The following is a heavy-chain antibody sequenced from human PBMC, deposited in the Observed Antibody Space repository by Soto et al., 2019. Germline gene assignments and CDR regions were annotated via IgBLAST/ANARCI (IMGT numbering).Heavy chain of an antibody. D-gene: IGHD3-9*01. CDR2: ISWNSGSI. CDR3: ASGRGYDILTGYYPYFDY. V-gene: IGHV3-9*01. Sequence: GGSLRLSCAASGLTFDDYAVHWVRQAPGKDLEWVSGISWNSGSIGYADSVKGRFTISRDNAKNSLYLQMNSLRAGDTALYYCASGRGYDILTGYYPYFDYWGQGTLVTVSS. J-gene: IGHJ4*02. CDR1: GLTFDDYA.